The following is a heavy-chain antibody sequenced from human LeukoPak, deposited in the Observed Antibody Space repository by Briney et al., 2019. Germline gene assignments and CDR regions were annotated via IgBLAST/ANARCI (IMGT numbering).Heavy chain of an antibody. CDR3: VKDRAASSWYGGFDI. V-gene: IGHV3-64D*06. J-gene: IGHJ3*02. CDR2: VSGNGDTR. D-gene: IGHD6-13*01. CDR1: AVYIYSFS. Sequence: GGSLRNFCSTSAVYIYSFSMYRCRHHPGKRLQYVSAVSGNGDTRYYADSVKGRFTSSRDNSKNTLFLQMSSLREEDTAMYYCVKDRAASSWYGGFDIWGRGTMVTVSS.